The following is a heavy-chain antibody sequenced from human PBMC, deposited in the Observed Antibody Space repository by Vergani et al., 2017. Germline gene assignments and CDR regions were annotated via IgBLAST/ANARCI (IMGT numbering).Heavy chain of an antibody. Sequence: QLQLQESGPGLVKPSETLSLSCRVSGGSFNTYYWSWIRQSPGTGLEWIGYIYSTGSTNYNPSLISRVTMSVDTSKNQFSLKLRSVTAADTAVYFCARVIYRDDPSTCYRLEGMDIWGQGTTVTISS. D-gene: IGHD2-21*01. CDR1: GGSFNTYY. CDR2: IYSTGST. CDR3: ARVIYRDDPSTCYRLEGMDI. J-gene: IGHJ6*02. V-gene: IGHV4-59*13.